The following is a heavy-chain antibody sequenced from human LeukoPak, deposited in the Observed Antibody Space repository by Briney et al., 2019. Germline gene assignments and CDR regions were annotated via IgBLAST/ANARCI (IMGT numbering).Heavy chain of an antibody. Sequence: SETLSFTCAVYGGSFSGYYWSWIRQPPGKGLEWIGEINHSGSTNYNPSLKSRVTISVDTSKNQFSLKLSSVTAADTAVYYCARGDGATTRWFDPWGQGTLVTVSS. V-gene: IGHV4-34*01. D-gene: IGHD1-26*01. CDR1: GGSFSGYY. CDR3: ARGDGATTRWFDP. J-gene: IGHJ5*02. CDR2: INHSGST.